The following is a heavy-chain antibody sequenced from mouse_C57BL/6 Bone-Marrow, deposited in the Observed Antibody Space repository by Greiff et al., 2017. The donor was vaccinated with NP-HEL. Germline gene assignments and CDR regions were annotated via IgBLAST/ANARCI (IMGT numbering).Heavy chain of an antibody. D-gene: IGHD2-3*01. CDR1: GYTFTSYD. J-gene: IGHJ4*01. V-gene: IGHV1-85*01. CDR2: IYPRDGST. CDR3: AREGEDGYYGAMDY. Sequence: QVQLQQSGPELVKPGASVKLSCKASGYTFTSYDINWVKQRPGQGLEWIGWIYPRDGSTKYNAKFKGKATLTVDTSSSTAYMELHSLTSEDSAVYFCAREGEDGYYGAMDYWGQGTSVTVSS.